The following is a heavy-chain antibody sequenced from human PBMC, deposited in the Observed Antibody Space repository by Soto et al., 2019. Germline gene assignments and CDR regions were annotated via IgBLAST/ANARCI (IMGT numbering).Heavy chain of an antibody. D-gene: IGHD5-18*01. J-gene: IGHJ4*02. Sequence: GGSLRLSCAASGFTFSSYAMHWVRQAPGKGLEWVAVISYDGSNKYYADSVKGRFTISRDNSKNTLYLQMNSLRAEDTAVYYCARDNREGYSYGPHDYWGQGTLVTVSS. CDR1: GFTFSSYA. CDR2: ISYDGSNK. V-gene: IGHV3-30-3*01. CDR3: ARDNREGYSYGPHDY.